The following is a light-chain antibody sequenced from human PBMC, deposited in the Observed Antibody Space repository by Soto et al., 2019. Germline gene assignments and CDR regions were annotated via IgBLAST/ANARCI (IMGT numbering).Light chain of an antibody. CDR1: QSVSTTY. V-gene: IGKV3-20*01. CDR3: QQYGSLPRT. Sequence: EVVLTQSPGTLSLSPGERSTLSCRASQSVSTTYLAWYQQKPGQAPRLLIYATSTRATGTPDRFSGSGSGTDFSLTISRLEPEDFAVYFCQQYGSLPRTFGQGTKVEIE. J-gene: IGKJ2*01. CDR2: ATS.